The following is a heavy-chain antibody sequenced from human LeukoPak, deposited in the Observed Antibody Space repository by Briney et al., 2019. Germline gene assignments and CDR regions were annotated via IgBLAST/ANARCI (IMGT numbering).Heavy chain of an antibody. Sequence: SETLSLTCTVSGGSISSYYWSWIRQPPGKGLEWIGYIHYTGSTNYNPSLKSRITISVDTSKNQFSLKLSSVTAADTALYYCARAAPMVGFDPWGQGTLVTVSS. V-gene: IGHV4-59*08. D-gene: IGHD2-15*01. J-gene: IGHJ5*02. CDR2: IHYTGST. CDR1: GGSISSYY. CDR3: ARAAPMVGFDP.